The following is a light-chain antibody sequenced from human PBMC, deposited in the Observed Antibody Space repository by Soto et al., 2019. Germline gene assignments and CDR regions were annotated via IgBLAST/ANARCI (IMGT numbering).Light chain of an antibody. V-gene: IGKV3-15*01. CDR3: QQYGSSPLT. CDR2: GAS. Sequence: EIVMTHSPATLSVSPGEIATLSCRASQSVSSNLAWYQQKPGQAPRLLIYGASTRATGIPARFSGSGSGTDFTLTISRLEPEDFAVYYCQQYGSSPLTFGGGTKVDIK. J-gene: IGKJ4*01. CDR1: QSVSSN.